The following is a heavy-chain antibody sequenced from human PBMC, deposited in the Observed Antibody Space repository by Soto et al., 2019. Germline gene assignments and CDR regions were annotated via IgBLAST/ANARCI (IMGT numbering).Heavy chain of an antibody. CDR3: AGQTFTIAAASYGRSNWFDP. J-gene: IGHJ5*02. D-gene: IGHD6-25*01. CDR2: IYFTGNT. Sequence: SETLSLTCTASGGSITSSSHFWGWVRQPPGKGPEWIGTIYFTGNTYYTPSLKSRLTMSIDTSKNEFSLRLNSVTAADTAVYYCAGQTFTIAAASYGRSNWFDPWGPGTLVTVSS. V-gene: IGHV4-39*01. CDR1: GGSITSSSHF.